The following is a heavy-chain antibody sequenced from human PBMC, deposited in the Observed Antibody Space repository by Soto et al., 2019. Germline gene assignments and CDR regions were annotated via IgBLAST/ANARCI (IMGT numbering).Heavy chain of an antibody. D-gene: IGHD1-1*01. V-gene: IGHV3-33*02. CDR1: GYSITIHG. CDR2: IWSHGTDQ. CDR3: GKDIRSGSIDY. Sequence: GGSLRLSCAASGYSITIHGMHWVRQAPGKGLEWVALIWSHGTDQYYADSVRGRFTVSRDTSTNTVFLQMHSLRADDTATYCCGKDIRSGSIDYWGQGTPVTVSS. J-gene: IGHJ4*02.